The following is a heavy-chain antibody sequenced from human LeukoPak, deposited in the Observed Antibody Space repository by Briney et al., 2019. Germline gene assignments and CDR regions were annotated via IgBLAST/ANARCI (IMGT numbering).Heavy chain of an antibody. CDR2: IKQDGSEK. V-gene: IGHV3-7*01. CDR1: GFAFSSYW. CDR3: ARGLEFWNDNNGIDY. D-gene: IGHD1-1*01. Sequence: GGSLRLSCAASGFAFSSYWMSWVRQAPGKGLEWVANIKQDGSEKYYVDSVKGRFTISRDNAKNSLYLQMNSLRAEDTAVYYCARGLEFWNDNNGIDYWGQGTLVTVSS. J-gene: IGHJ4*02.